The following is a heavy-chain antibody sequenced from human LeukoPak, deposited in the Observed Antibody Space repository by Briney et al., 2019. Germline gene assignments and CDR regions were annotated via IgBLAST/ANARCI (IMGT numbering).Heavy chain of an antibody. V-gene: IGHV4-59*01. CDR2: IYYSGST. J-gene: IGHJ6*02. CDR1: GGSISSYY. D-gene: IGHD1-26*01. Sequence: SETLSLTCTVSGGSISSYYWSWIRQPPGKGLEWIGYIYYSGSTNYNPSLRSRVTISVDTSKNQFSLKLSSVTAADTAVYYCARRSGYGMDVWGQGTTVTVSS. CDR3: ARRSGYGMDV.